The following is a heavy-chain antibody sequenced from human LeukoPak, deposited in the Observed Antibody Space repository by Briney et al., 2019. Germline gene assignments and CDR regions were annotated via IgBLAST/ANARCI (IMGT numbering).Heavy chain of an antibody. Sequence: SETLSLTCTVSGGSISSCYWSWIRQPPGKGLEWIGYIYYSGSTNYNPSLKSRVTISVDTSKNQFSLKLSSVTAADTAVYYCARAGPSSTLRYFDWLPGYYFDYWGQGTLVTVSS. J-gene: IGHJ4*02. D-gene: IGHD3-9*01. V-gene: IGHV4-59*01. CDR2: IYYSGST. CDR3: ARAGPSSTLRYFDWLPGYYFDY. CDR1: GGSISSCY.